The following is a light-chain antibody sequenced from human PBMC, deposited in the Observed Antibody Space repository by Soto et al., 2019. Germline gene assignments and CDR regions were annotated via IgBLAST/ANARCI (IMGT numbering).Light chain of an antibody. J-gene: IGKJ3*01. CDR3: QQYNNWPPV. Sequence: EIVMTQSPATLSVSPGERATLSCRASQSVSSNLAWYKQKPGQAPRLLIYDASTRATGIPARFSGSGSGTEFTLTISSLQSEDFAVYYCQQYNNWPPVFGPGTKVDIK. CDR1: QSVSSN. CDR2: DAS. V-gene: IGKV3-15*01.